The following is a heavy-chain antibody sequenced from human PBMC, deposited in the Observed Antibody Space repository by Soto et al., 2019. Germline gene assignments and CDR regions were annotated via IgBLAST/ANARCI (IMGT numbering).Heavy chain of an antibody. Sequence: EVQLLESGGGLVQPGGSLRLSCAVSGFPFRSYAMSWVRQAPGKGLEWVSGLGGSGADTYYADSVKGRCTGSRDNSGNTLYLQMHSLREEDTAVYYCAKDAVSYNGVWDPFDLWGQGTKVIVSS. CDR1: GFPFRSYA. CDR2: LGGSGADT. J-gene: IGHJ3*01. D-gene: IGHD2-8*01. V-gene: IGHV3-23*01. CDR3: AKDAVSYNGVWDPFDL.